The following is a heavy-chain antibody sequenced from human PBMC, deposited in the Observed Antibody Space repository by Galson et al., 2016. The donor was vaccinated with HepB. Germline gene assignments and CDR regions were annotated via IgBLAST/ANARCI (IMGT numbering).Heavy chain of an antibody. Sequence: SVKVSCKASAYTFTGYGISWVRQAPGQGLEWMGWISAYNGDTKYAQKFQGRVTMTTDTSTSTAYMELRSLRSDDTAVYYCAKEPRYDSWSVGFDPWGQGTLVTVSS. D-gene: IGHD3-3*01. CDR3: AKEPRYDSWSVGFDP. CDR1: AYTFTGYG. J-gene: IGHJ5*02. V-gene: IGHV1-18*01. CDR2: ISAYNGDT.